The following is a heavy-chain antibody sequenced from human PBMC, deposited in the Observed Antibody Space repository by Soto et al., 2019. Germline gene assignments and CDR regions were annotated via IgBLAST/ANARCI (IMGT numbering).Heavy chain of an antibody. CDR3: AGYCSSTSCYTGTYY. D-gene: IGHD2-2*02. J-gene: IGHJ4*02. Sequence: SETLSLTCTVSGGSISSGGYYWSWIRQHPGKGLEWIGYIYYSGSTYYNPSLKSRVTISVDTSKNQFSLKLSSVTAADTAVYYCAGYCSSTSCYTGTYYWGQGTLVTVSS. V-gene: IGHV4-31*03. CDR2: IYYSGST. CDR1: GGSISSGGYY.